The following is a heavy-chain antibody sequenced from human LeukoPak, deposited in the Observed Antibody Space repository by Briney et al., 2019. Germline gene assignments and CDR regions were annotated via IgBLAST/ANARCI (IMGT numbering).Heavy chain of an antibody. CDR1: GYTFTSYG. CDR2: ISGYYGTT. J-gene: IGHJ4*02. D-gene: IGHD1-7*01. Sequence: ASVKVSCKTSGYTFTSYGVSWVRQDPGQGLEWMGWISGYYGTTNYAQNLQGRVTMTTDTSANTAYMDLRSLTSDDTAVYYCARSTGTSRNWPFDYWGQGTLVTVSS. V-gene: IGHV1-18*01. CDR3: ARSTGTSRNWPFDY.